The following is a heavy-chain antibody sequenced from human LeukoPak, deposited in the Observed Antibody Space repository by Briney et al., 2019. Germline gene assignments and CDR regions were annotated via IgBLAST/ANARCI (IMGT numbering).Heavy chain of an antibody. CDR2: INPNSGGS. J-gene: IGHJ6*02. D-gene: IGHD2-2*01. V-gene: IGHV1-2*02. CDR3: ARGDCSSTSCSWGYYYGMDV. Sequence: ASVKVSCKASGYTFTGYYMHWMRQAPGQGLEWMGWINPNSGGSNYAQKFQGRVTMTRDTSISTAYMELSRLRSDDTAVYYCARGDCSSTSCSWGYYYGMDVWGQGTTVTVSS. CDR1: GYTFTGYY.